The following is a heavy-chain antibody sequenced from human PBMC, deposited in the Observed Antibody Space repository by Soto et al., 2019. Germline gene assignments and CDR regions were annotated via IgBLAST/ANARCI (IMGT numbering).Heavy chain of an antibody. D-gene: IGHD3-16*01. J-gene: IGHJ4*02. V-gene: IGHV4-38-2*01. CDR3: TGGAGAPWVRFDS. Sequence: SETLSLTCGVSGYSTTSGFYWGWVRQSPGKGLEWIGTISYSAKTFYNPSLASRFSMAVDSSKNQFSLRLTSVTAPDTALYYCTGGAGAPWVRFDSWGRGILVTVSS. CDR1: GYSTTSGFY. CDR2: ISYSAKT.